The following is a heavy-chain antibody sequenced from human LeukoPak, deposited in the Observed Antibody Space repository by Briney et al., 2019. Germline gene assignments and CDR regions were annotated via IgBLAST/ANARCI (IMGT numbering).Heavy chain of an antibody. CDR2: INSNGGGT. Sequence: ASVKVSCKASGYTFTGYYMHWVRQAPGQGLEWMGCINSNGGGTNYAQKFQGRVTMTRDTSISTAYMELSRLRSDDTAVYYCARDLDKWLRLHYYYYMDVWGKGTTVTVSS. V-gene: IGHV1-2*02. D-gene: IGHD5-12*01. CDR3: ARDLDKWLRLHYYYYMDV. CDR1: GYTFTGYY. J-gene: IGHJ6*03.